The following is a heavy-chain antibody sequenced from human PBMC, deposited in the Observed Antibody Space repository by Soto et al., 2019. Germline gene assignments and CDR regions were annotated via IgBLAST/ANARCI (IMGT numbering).Heavy chain of an antibody. CDR3: ARGRNYSGSGSQGYFDY. V-gene: IGHV3-30-3*01. J-gene: IGHJ4*02. Sequence: QVQLVESGGGVVQPGRSLRLSCAASGFIFRNYAMHWVRQAPGKGLEWVVVITYDGSNKYYADSVKGRFTISRDNSENXXCLQMNSLRAEDTAIYYCARGRNYSGSGSQGYFDYWGQGTLVTVSS. CDR1: GFIFRNYA. D-gene: IGHD3-10*01. CDR2: ITYDGSNK.